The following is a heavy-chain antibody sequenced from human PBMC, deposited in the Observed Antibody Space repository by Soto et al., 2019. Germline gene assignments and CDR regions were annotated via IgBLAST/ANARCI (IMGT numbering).Heavy chain of an antibody. J-gene: IGHJ4*02. Sequence: SETLSLTCSVSGGSLSSVNYYWSWIRQPPGKGLEWIGYIYYSGSTYYNPSLKSRVTMSVDTSKNQFSLRLSSVTAADTAVYYCARDGGGYLKSDYWGQGTLVTVSS. CDR3: ARDGGGYLKSDY. D-gene: IGHD2-15*01. V-gene: IGHV4-30-4*01. CDR1: GGSLSSVNYY. CDR2: IYYSGST.